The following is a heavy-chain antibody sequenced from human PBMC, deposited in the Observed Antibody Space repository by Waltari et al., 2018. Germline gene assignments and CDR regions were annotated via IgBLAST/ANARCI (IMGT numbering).Heavy chain of an antibody. J-gene: IGHJ4*02. V-gene: IGHV3-23*01. CDR3: AKDRGAARPTDY. D-gene: IGHD6-6*01. CDR2: MRGRGGST. CDR1: GFTFSSYA. Sequence: EVQLLESGGGLVQPGGSLRLSCAASGFTFSSYAMRWVRQAPGKWLAWFASMRGRGGSTYYSDSVKGRFTISRDNSKNTLYLQMNSLRAEDTAVYYCAKDRGAARPTDYWGQGTLVTVSS.